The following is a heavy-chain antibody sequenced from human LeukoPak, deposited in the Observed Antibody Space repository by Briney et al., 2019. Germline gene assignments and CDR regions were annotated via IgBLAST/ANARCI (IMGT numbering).Heavy chain of an antibody. CDR1: GFTISSYA. Sequence: PGGSLRLSCAASGFTISSYAMHWVRQAPGKGLEWVAVISYDGSNKYYADSVKGRFTISRDNSKNTLYLQMNSLRAEDTAVDYCAERGYYWRQGTLVTVSS. J-gene: IGHJ4*02. CDR2: ISYDGSNK. V-gene: IGHV3-30*04. CDR3: AERGYY.